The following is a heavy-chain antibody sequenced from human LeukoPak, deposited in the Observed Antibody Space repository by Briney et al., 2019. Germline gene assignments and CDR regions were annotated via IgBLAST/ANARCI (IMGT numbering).Heavy chain of an antibody. D-gene: IGHD3-3*01. V-gene: IGHV4-59*01. Sequence: SETLSLTCTVSGGFISSYYWSWIRQPPGKGLEWIGYIYYSGSTNYNPSLKSRVTISVDTSKNQFSLKLSSVTAADTAVYYCARDKKRYDFWSGYGIEYYGMDVWGQGTTVTVSS. CDR2: IYYSGST. CDR1: GGFISSYY. J-gene: IGHJ6*02. CDR3: ARDKKRYDFWSGYGIEYYGMDV.